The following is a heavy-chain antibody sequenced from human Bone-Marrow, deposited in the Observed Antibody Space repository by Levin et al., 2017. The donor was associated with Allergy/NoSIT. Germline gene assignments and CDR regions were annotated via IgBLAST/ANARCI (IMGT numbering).Heavy chain of an antibody. J-gene: IGHJ4*02. CDR1: GFTFDDHA. CDR3: TKELSRADSPVDY. V-gene: IGHV3-9*01. D-gene: IGHD2-21*01. CDR2: ISWNSVSI. Sequence: SLKISCAVSGFTFDDHAMHWVRQVPGKGLEWVSGISWNSVSIVYAGSVKGRFTVSRDNAKNSLYLQMNSLRVEDTAFYYCTKELSRADSPVDYWGQGTLVTVS.